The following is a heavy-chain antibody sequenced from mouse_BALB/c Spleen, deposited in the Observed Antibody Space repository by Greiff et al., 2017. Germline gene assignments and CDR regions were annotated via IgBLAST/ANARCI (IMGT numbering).Heavy chain of an antibody. D-gene: IGHD2-3*01. CDR2: ISSGGGST. Sequence: DVQGVESGGGLVKPGGSLKLSCAASGFAFSSYDMSWVRQTPEKRLEWVAYISSGGGSTYYPDTVKGRFTISRDNPKNTLFLQMTSLRSEDTAMYYCARGSDGYYEAWFAYWGQGTLVTVSA. V-gene: IGHV5-12-1*01. J-gene: IGHJ3*01. CDR1: GFAFSSYD. CDR3: ARGSDGYYEAWFAY.